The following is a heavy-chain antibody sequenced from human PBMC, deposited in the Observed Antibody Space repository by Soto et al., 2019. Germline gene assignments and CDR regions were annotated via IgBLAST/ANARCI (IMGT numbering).Heavy chain of an antibody. CDR2: ISGYNGDT. CDR3: ARVHIFGADTDARYNYGMDV. D-gene: IGHD3-3*02. V-gene: IGHV1-18*01. CDR1: GYTFRSHS. J-gene: IGHJ6*02. Sequence: QAQLAQSGTEVKKPGASVKVSCRASGYTFRSHSITWVRQAPGQGHEWMGRISGYNGDTIYAQKFQGRVTMTTDTSTSTAYMALRSLRSHDTAVYYCARVHIFGADTDARYNYGMDVWGQGTTVTVS.